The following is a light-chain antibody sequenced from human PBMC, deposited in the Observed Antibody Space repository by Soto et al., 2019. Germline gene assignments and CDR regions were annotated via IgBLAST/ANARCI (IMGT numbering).Light chain of an antibody. Sequence: QPALTQPASVSGSPGQSITISCTGTRSDFGIYNSVSWYQHYAGRAPRLMIHDVSNRPSGVSDRFSDSKSGNTASLTISGLQAEDEADYYCSSYTSSRSYVFGSGTKVTVL. J-gene: IGLJ1*01. CDR3: SSYTSSRSYV. CDR2: DVS. V-gene: IGLV2-14*03. CDR1: RSDFGIYNS.